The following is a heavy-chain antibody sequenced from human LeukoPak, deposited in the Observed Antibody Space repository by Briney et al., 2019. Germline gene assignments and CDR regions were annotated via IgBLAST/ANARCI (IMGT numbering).Heavy chain of an antibody. J-gene: IGHJ5*02. Sequence: GGSLRLSCAASGFTFDDYGMSWVRQAPGKGLDWVSGINWNGGSTGYADSVKGRFTISRDNAKNSLYLQMNSLRAEDTALYYCARGYTIFGVVRFDPWGQGTLVTVSS. CDR1: GFTFDDYG. CDR2: INWNGGST. CDR3: ARGYTIFGVVRFDP. D-gene: IGHD3-3*01. V-gene: IGHV3-20*04.